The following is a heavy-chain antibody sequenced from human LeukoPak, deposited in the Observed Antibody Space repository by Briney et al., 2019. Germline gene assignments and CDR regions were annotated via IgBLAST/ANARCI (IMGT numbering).Heavy chain of an antibody. V-gene: IGHV1-2*02. CDR1: GYTFTGYY. D-gene: IGHD3-10*01. CDR3: ARYGSGSDGFDY. Sequence: ASVKVSCKASGYTFTGYYMHWVRQAPGQGLEWMGWINPNSGGTNYAQKFQGRVTMTRDTSISTAYMERSRLRSDDTAVYYCARYGSGSDGFDYWGQGTLVTVSS. CDR2: INPNSGGT. J-gene: IGHJ4*02.